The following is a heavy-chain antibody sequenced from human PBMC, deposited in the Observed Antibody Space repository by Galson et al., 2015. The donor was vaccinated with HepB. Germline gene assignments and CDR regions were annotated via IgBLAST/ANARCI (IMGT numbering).Heavy chain of an antibody. CDR3: ARGFRGGYYGSGSYFDY. CDR1: GFTFSSYG. CDR2: IWYDGSNK. Sequence: SLRLSCAASGFTFSSYGMHWVRQAPGKGLEWVAVIWYDGSNKHYADSVKGRFTISRDNSKNTLYLQMNSLRAEDTAVYYCARGFRGGYYGSGSYFDYWGQGTLVTVSS. D-gene: IGHD3-10*01. V-gene: IGHV3-33*08. J-gene: IGHJ4*02.